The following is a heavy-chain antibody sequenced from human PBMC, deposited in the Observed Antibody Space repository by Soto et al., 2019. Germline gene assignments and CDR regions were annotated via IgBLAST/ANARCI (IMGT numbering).Heavy chain of an antibody. CDR1: GYTFTTYY. V-gene: IGHV1-46*01. Sequence: QVRLVQSGAEVKKPGASVKVSCKASGYTFTTYYIHWVRQAPGQGLEWIGVINPSGGSATYTQNYQAGVTLTMDTSTSTVTMELGSLTTDDTALSYCASSPLLGWLQSWHFEYWGQGALVTVSS. CDR2: INPSGGSA. J-gene: IGHJ4*02. D-gene: IGHD5-12*01. CDR3: ASSPLLGWLQSWHFEY.